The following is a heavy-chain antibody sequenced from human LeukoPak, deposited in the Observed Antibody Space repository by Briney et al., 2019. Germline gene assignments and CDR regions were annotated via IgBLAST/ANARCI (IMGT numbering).Heavy chain of an antibody. V-gene: IGHV4-34*01. Sequence: PSETLSLTCAVYGGSFSDYHWNWIRQPPGKGLEWIGEINHSGTSTNYNPSLKSRVTISVDTSKNQFSLKLSSVTAADTAVYYCARVGFHIIGSGWYSNYYYYMDVWGKGTTVTVSS. D-gene: IGHD6-19*01. J-gene: IGHJ6*03. CDR1: GGSFSDYH. CDR3: ARVGFHIIGSGWYSNYYYYMDV. CDR2: INHSGTST.